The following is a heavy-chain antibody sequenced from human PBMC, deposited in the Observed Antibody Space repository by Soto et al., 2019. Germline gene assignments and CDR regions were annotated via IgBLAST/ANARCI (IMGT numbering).Heavy chain of an antibody. CDR2: INAGNGNT. V-gene: IGHV1-3*01. CDR1: GYAFTSYA. Sequence: ASVKVSCKASGYAFTSYAMHWVRQAPGQRLEWMGWINAGNGNTKYSQKFQGRVTITRDTSASTAYMELSSLRSEDTAVYYCASSYCISTSCPLYYGMDVWGQGTTVTV. J-gene: IGHJ6*02. CDR3: ASSYCISTSCPLYYGMDV. D-gene: IGHD2-2*01.